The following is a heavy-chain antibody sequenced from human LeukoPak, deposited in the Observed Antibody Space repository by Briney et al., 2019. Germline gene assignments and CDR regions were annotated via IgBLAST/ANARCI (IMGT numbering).Heavy chain of an antibody. V-gene: IGHV4-39*01. CDR2: IYYSGST. D-gene: IGHD3-22*01. J-gene: IGHJ2*01. CDR1: GGSISSSSYY. CDR3: ARSFYDRTGDL. Sequence: SETLSLTCTVSGGSISSSSYYWGWIRQPPGKGLEWIGSIYYSGSTYYNPSLKSRVTISVDTSKNQFSLKLSSVTAADTAVYYCARSFYDRTGDLWGRGTLVTVSS.